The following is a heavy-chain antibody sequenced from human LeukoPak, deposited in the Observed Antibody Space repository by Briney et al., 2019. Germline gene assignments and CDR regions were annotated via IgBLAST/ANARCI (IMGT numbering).Heavy chain of an antibody. Sequence: PGGSLRLSCAASGFKFDDYGMSWVRQAPGKGPEWVCDINWNGAWTGYADSVKGRFTISRDNAKNSLYLQMNSLRAEDTALYYCAGYYYDSSRGFDLWGQGTLVTVSA. CDR2: INWNGAWT. V-gene: IGHV3-20*04. CDR1: GFKFDDYG. D-gene: IGHD3-22*01. CDR3: AGYYYDSSRGFDL. J-gene: IGHJ5*02.